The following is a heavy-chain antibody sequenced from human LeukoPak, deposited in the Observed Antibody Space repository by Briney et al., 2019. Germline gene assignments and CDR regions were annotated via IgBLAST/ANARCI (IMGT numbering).Heavy chain of an antibody. V-gene: IGHV5-51*01. J-gene: IGHJ4*02. CDR1: GYRFTTYW. CDR3: ARGPRGGNWNEALDY. D-gene: IGHD1-1*01. CDR2: FFPGDSDR. Sequence: GESLKISFKASGYRFTTYWIGWVRPMPGEGLEWMGMFFPGDSDRRYSPSFQGQVTISADKSITTAYLQWNSLKASDTAIYYCARGPRGGNWNEALDYWGQGTLVTVSS.